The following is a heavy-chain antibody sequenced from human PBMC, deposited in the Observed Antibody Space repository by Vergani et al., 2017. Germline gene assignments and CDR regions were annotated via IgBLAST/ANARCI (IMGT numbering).Heavy chain of an antibody. J-gene: IGHJ4*03. V-gene: IGHV3-30*18. Sequence: QVQLVESGGGVVQPGRSLRLSCAASGFTFSSYGMHWVRQAPGQGLEWVAVISYDGSNKYYADSVKGRFTISRDNSKNTLYLQMNSLRAEDTAVYYCAKGSSGWYYFDYWGQGTMVTVSS. CDR1: GFTFSSYG. D-gene: IGHD6-19*01. CDR2: ISYDGSNK. CDR3: AKGSSGWYYFDY.